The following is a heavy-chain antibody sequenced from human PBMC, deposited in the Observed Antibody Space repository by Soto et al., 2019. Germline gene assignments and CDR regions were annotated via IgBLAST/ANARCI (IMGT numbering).Heavy chain of an antibody. CDR3: ARVGHDSSADALYF. CDR1: SYTFTSFG. V-gene: IGHV1-18*01. J-gene: IGHJ3*01. Sequence: QVQLVQSGAEVKKPGASVKVSCKASSYTFTSFGIIWVRQAPGQGLEWMGWISAYNGNTNYAQRVQGRVTMSTDTPTSTAYMELRSMRSDDTVVYYCARVGHDSSADALYFWGQGTMVTVSS. D-gene: IGHD3-22*01. CDR2: ISAYNGNT.